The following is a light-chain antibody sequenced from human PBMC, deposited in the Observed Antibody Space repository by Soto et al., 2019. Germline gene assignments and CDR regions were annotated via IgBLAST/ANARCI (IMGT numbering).Light chain of an antibody. CDR2: DVT. Sequence: QSLLTQPPSVSGSPGQSVTISCTGTSSDAGGYDYVSWYQQRPGKAPKLLIYDVTKRPSGVPDRFSGSKSGNTASLTISGLQAEDEADFYCCSYGGSLPYVVGNGTKVSVL. V-gene: IGLV2-11*01. J-gene: IGLJ1*01. CDR3: CSYGGSLPYV. CDR1: SSDAGGYDY.